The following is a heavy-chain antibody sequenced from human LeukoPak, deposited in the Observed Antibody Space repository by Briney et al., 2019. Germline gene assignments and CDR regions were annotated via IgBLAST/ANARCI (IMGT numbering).Heavy chain of an antibody. CDR2: IYYSGST. D-gene: IGHD2/OR15-2a*01. Sequence: SQTLSLTCTVSGGSISSGDYYWSWIRQPPGKGLEWIGNIYYSGSTYYNPSLKSRVTISVDTSKNQFSLKLSSVTAADTAVYFCARHRRLSYFDYWGQGTLVTVSS. J-gene: IGHJ4*02. CDR1: GGSISSGDYY. V-gene: IGHV4-39*01. CDR3: ARHRRLSYFDY.